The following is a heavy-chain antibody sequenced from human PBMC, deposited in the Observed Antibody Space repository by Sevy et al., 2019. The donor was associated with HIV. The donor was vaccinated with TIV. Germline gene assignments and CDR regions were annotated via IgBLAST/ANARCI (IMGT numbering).Heavy chain of an antibody. V-gene: IGHV3-7*01. CDR2: IKQDGSEK. CDR1: GFTFSTCW. D-gene: IGHD4-17*01. J-gene: IGHJ4*02. CDR3: VKDADYGGNAHFDY. Sequence: GGSLRLSCAASGFTFSTCWMSWVRQAPGKGLECVANIKQDGSEKNYVDSVKGRFTISRDNAKHSLYLQMNSLRAEDTAVYYCVKDADYGGNAHFDYWGQGSLVTVSS.